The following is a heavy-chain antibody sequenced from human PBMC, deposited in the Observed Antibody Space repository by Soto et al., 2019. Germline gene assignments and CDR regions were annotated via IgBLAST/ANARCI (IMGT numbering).Heavy chain of an antibody. V-gene: IGHV1-2*02. CDR1: GYTFTGYY. CDR3: ARDSSGWYWFDP. CDR2: INPNSGGT. D-gene: IGHD6-19*01. Sequence: ASVKVSCKASGYTFTGYYMHWVRQAPGQGLEWMGWINPNSGGTNHAQKFQGRVTMTRDTSISTAYMELSRLRSDDTAVYYCARDSSGWYWFDPWGQGTLVTVSS. J-gene: IGHJ5*02.